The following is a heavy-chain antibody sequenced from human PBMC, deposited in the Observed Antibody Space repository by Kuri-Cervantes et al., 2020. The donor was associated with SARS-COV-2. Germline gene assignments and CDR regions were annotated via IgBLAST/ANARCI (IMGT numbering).Heavy chain of an antibody. CDR1: GYTFTSYY. D-gene: IGHD3-22*01. V-gene: IGHV1-18*04. CDR2: ISAYNGNT. Sequence: ASVKVSCKASGYTFTSYYMHWVRQAPGQGLEWMGWISAYNGNTNYAQKLQGRVTMTRDTSTSTVYMELSSLRSEDTAVYYCARASSGFQHWGQGTLVTVSS. J-gene: IGHJ1*01. CDR3: ARASSGFQH.